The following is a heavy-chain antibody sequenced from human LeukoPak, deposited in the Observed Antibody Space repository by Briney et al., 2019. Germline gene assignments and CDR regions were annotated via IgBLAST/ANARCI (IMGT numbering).Heavy chain of an antibody. Sequence: SETLSLTCTVSGGSISSYYWSWIRQPPGKGLEWIGYIYYSGSTNYNPSLKSRVTISVDTSKNQFSLKLSSVTAAGTAVYYCARDQGSSWPFDYWGQGTLVTVSS. J-gene: IGHJ4*02. CDR2: IYYSGST. CDR1: GGSISSYY. V-gene: IGHV4-59*12. CDR3: ARDQGSSWPFDY. D-gene: IGHD6-13*01.